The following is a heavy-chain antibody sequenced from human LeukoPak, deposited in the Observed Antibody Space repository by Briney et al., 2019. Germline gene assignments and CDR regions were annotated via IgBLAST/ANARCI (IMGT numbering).Heavy chain of an antibody. CDR2: FDPEDGET. CDR1: GYTLTELS. D-gene: IGHD3-22*01. J-gene: IGHJ5*02. CDR3: ATQKGSGGYYYEVWFDP. V-gene: IGHV1-24*01. Sequence: ASVKVSCKVSGYTLTELSMHWVRQAPGKGLEWMGGFDPEDGETIYAQKFQGRVTMTEDTSTDTAYMELSSLRSEDTAVYYCATQKGSGGYYYEVWFDPWGQGTLVTVSS.